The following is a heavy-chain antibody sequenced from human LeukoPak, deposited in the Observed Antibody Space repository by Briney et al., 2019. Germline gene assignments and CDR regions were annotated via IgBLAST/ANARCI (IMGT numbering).Heavy chain of an antibody. CDR2: IKSKTDGGTT. D-gene: IGHD3-22*01. J-gene: IGHJ4*02. CDR1: GFTLSNAW. V-gene: IGHV3-15*01. Sequence: GGSLRLSCAASGFTLSNAWMSWVRQAPGKGLEWVGRIKSKTDGGTTDYAAPVKGRFTISRDDSKNTLYLQMNSLKTEDTAVYYCTTAKYYYDSSGYYYSDYWGQGTLVTVSS. CDR3: TTAKYYYDSSGYYYSDY.